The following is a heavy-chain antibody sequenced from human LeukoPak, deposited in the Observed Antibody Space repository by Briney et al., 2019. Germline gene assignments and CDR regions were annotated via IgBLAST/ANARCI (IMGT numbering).Heavy chain of an antibody. V-gene: IGHV4-34*12. J-gene: IGHJ5*02. CDR1: GGSFSGYY. CDR2: IIKSEST. Sequence: PSETLSLTCAVYGGSFSGYYWSWIRQPPGKGLDWIGEIIKSESTNYNPSLKSRVTISVDTSKNQFSLKLSSVTAADTAVYYCARYIVVVPAANPRPSNLFDPWGQGTLVTVSS. D-gene: IGHD2-2*01. CDR3: ARYIVVVPAANPRPSNLFDP.